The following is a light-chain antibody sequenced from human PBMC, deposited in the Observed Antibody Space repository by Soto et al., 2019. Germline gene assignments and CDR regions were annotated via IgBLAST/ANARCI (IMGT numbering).Light chain of an antibody. CDR2: GAS. J-gene: IGKJ1*01. CDR3: QQYDKWPRT. V-gene: IGKV3-15*01. Sequence: EVVLTQSPATLSVSPGAGAALSCRASQSVGSNLAWYQHKPGQSPRLLIYGASARATGIPDRFSGGGSGAEYTLTISSLQSEDFAVYYCQQYDKWPRTFGQGTKVDIK. CDR1: QSVGSN.